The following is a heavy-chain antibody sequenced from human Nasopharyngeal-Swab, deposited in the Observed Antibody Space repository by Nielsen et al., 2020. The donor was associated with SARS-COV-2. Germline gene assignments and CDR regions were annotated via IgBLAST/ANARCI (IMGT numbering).Heavy chain of an antibody. CDR1: GGSISSSSYY. J-gene: IGHJ6*02. Sequence: GSLRLSCTVSGGSISSSSYYWGWIRQPPGKGLEWIGSIYYSGSTYYNPSLKSRATISVDTSKNQFSLKLSSVTAADTAVYYCARRGYSGYDRGDGMDVWGQGTTVTVSS. D-gene: IGHD5-12*01. V-gene: IGHV4-39*01. CDR3: ARRGYSGYDRGDGMDV. CDR2: IYYSGST.